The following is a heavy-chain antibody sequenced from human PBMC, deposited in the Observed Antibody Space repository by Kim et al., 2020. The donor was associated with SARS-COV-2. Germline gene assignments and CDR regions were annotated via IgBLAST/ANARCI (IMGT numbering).Heavy chain of an antibody. CDR1: GFTFSSYG. V-gene: IGHV3-30*18. CDR3: AKDIAAHLDY. D-gene: IGHD6-6*01. J-gene: IGHJ4*02. Sequence: GGSLRLSCAASGFTFSSYGMHWVRQAPGKGLEWVAVISYDGSNKYYADSVKGRFTISRDNSKNTLYLQMNSLRAEDTAVYYCAKDIAAHLDYWGQGTLVTVSS. CDR2: ISYDGSNK.